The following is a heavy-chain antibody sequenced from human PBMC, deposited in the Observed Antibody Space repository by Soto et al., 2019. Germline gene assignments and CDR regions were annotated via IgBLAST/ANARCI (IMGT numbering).Heavy chain of an antibody. CDR2: ISTSGDST. D-gene: IGHD6-13*01. Sequence: GGSLRLSCAASGFTFSSYVMSWVRQTPGKGLEWVSSISTSGDSTSYADSVKGRFTISRDNSRKTLYLQMNSLRAEDTAVYYCANSQTPYSTSLFDYWGQGTLVTVSS. J-gene: IGHJ4*02. V-gene: IGHV3-23*01. CDR1: GFTFSSYV. CDR3: ANSQTPYSTSLFDY.